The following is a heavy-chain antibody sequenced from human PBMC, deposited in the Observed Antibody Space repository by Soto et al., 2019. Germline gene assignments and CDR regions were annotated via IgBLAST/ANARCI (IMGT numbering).Heavy chain of an antibody. D-gene: IGHD1-26*01. CDR1: GFTFSSYG. V-gene: IGHV3-30*03. CDR3: ATSKGGAFDI. J-gene: IGHJ3*02. CDR2: ISYDGSNK. Sequence: GGSLRLSCAAFGFTFSSYGMHWVRQAPGKGLEWVAVISYDGSNKYYADSVKGRFTISRDNSKNTLYLQMNSLRAEDTAVYYCATSKGGAFDIWGQGTMVTVSS.